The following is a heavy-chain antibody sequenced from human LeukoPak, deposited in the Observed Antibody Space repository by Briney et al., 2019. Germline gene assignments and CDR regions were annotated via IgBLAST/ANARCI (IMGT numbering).Heavy chain of an antibody. CDR1: GGSISSSSYY. CDR3: ARDHTVTTFPYGMDV. J-gene: IGHJ6*02. D-gene: IGHD4-17*01. Sequence: SETLSLTCTVSGGSISSSSYYWGWIRRPPGKGLEWIGSIYYSGSTYYNPSLKSRVTISVDTSKNQFSLKLSSVTAADTAVYYCARDHTVTTFPYGMDVWGQGTMVTVSS. CDR2: IYYSGST. V-gene: IGHV4-39*07.